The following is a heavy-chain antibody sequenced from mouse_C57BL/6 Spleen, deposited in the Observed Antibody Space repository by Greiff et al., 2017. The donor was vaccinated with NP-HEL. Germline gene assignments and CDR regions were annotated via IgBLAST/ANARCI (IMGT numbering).Heavy chain of an antibody. CDR2: IRNKANGYTT. CDR3: ARSPQAVVATRVYYYAMDY. Sequence: EVKLVESGGGLVQPGGSLSLSCAASGFTFTDYYMSWVRQPPGKALEWLGFIRNKANGYTTEYSASVKGRFTISRDNSQSILYLQMNALRAEDSATYYCARSPQAVVATRVYYYAMDYWGQGTSVTVSS. D-gene: IGHD1-1*01. J-gene: IGHJ4*01. CDR1: GFTFTDYY. V-gene: IGHV7-3*01.